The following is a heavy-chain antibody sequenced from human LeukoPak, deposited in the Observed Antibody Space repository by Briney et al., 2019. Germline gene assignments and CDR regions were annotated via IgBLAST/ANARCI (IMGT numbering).Heavy chain of an antibody. CDR3: ARADPLWFGELNYFDY. V-gene: IGHV1-2*02. Sequence: GASVKVSCKASGYTFTGYYMHWVRQAPGQGLEWMGWINPNSGGTNYAQKFQGRVTTTRDTSISTAYMELSRLRSDDTAVYYCARADPLWFGELNYFDYWGQGTLVTVSS. J-gene: IGHJ4*02. CDR1: GYTFTGYY. D-gene: IGHD3-10*01. CDR2: INPNSGGT.